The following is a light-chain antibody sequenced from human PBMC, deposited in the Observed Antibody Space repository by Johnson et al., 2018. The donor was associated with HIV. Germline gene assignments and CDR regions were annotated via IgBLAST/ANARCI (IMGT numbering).Light chain of an antibody. Sequence: QSVLTQPPSVSAAPGQKVTISCSGSSSYIGNNYVSWYQQLPGTAPKLLIYDNNKRPSGIPDRVSGSKSGTSATLGITGLQTGDEADYYCGTWDSSLSVYVFGTVTKVTVL. CDR2: DNN. J-gene: IGLJ1*01. V-gene: IGLV1-51*01. CDR3: GTWDSSLSVYV. CDR1: SSYIGNNY.